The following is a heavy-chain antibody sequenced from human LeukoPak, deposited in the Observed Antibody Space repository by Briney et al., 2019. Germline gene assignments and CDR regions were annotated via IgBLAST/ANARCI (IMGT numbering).Heavy chain of an antibody. V-gene: IGHV4-59*01. Sequence: SETLSLTCTVSGGSISSYYWSWIRQPPGKGLEWIGYIYYSGSTNYNPSLKSRVTISVDTSKNQFSLKLSSVTAADTAVYYCARESGYSSFFDYWGQGTLVTVSS. D-gene: IGHD6-13*01. J-gene: IGHJ4*02. CDR2: IYYSGST. CDR3: ARESGYSSFFDY. CDR1: GGSISSYY.